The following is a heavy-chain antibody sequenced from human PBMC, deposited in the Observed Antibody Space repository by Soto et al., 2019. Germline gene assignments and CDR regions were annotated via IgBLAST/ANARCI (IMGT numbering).Heavy chain of an antibody. J-gene: IGHJ6*02. CDR1: GVTFCRYS. D-gene: IGHD3-16*02. V-gene: IGHV3-48*02. CDR2: ISSSSSTI. Sequence: EQSFRLACAASGVTFCRYSMNWVRQAPGKGLEWVSYISSSSSTIYYADSVKGRFTISRDNAKNSLYLQMNSLRDEDTAVYYCAREIMITFGGVIAPAYGMDVWGQGTTVTVSS. CDR3: AREIMITFGGVIAPAYGMDV.